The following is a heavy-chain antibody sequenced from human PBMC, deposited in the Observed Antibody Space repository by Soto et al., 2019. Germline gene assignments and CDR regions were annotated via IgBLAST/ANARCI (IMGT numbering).Heavy chain of an antibody. CDR3: ARAGQYYDSSGYAD. CDR1: GYSFATSG. J-gene: IGHJ4*02. CDR2: ISAYNGNT. V-gene: IGHV1-18*01. Sequence: QVKLVQSGTEVKKPGASMQVSCKASGYSFATSGISWVRQAPGQGLEWMGWISAYNGNTNYDQKLQDRIIMTTDTATSTAYRELRSLRSDDTAVYYCARAGQYYDSSGYADWGQGTLVTVSS. D-gene: IGHD3-22*01.